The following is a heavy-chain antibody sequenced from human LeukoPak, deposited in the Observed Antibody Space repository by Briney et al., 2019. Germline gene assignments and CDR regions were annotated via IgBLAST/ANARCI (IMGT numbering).Heavy chain of an antibody. Sequence: GGSLGLYCAASGFTFSSYAMHWVRQAPGKGLEGVAVILYDGSNKYYADSVKGRFTITRDNSKNTLCLQMNSLRAEDTAVYYCAKDREWLHLRGAFDIWGQGTMVTVSS. CDR1: GFTFSSYA. V-gene: IGHV3-30*04. J-gene: IGHJ3*02. D-gene: IGHD5-24*01. CDR2: ILYDGSNK. CDR3: AKDREWLHLRGAFDI.